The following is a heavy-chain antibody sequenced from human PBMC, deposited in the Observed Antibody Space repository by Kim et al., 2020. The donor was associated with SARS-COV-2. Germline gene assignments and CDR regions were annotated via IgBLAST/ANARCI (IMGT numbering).Heavy chain of an antibody. CDR1: GGSVSSGGFY. J-gene: IGHJ4*02. Sequence: SETLSLTCTVSGGSVSSGGFYWSWIRQPPGKGLEWIGYIYYNGSINYNPSLKSRVTISVDTSKNQFSLKVSSVTAADTAVFFCGRVRRDGHNYFDYWGQETLVTVSS. V-gene: IGHV4-61*08. CDR3: GRVRRDGHNYFDY. CDR2: IYYNGSI.